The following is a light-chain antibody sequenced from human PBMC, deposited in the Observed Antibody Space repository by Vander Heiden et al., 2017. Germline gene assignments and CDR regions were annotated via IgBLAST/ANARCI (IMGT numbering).Light chain of an antibody. Sequence: QSALTQPASVSGSPGQSIPISCSGSSFDFRDLEYVSWFPQHPGKAHKLMIYDVDERPSGVSTRFSGSKSGNTASLTISGLQAEDEADYYCSSYTSRHTVVFGGGTHLTVL. CDR3: SSYTSRHTVV. CDR2: DVD. J-gene: IGLJ2*01. CDR1: SFDFRDLEY. V-gene: IGLV2-14*03.